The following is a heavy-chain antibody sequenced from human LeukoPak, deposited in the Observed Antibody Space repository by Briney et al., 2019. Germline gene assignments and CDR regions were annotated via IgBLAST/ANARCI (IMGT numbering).Heavy chain of an antibody. Sequence: SETLSLTCTVSGGSISSYYWSWIRQPAGKGLEWIGRIYTSGSTNYNPSLKSRVTMSVDTSKNQFSLKLSSVTAADTAVYYCARDDQNFGVVNRIFDPWGQGILVTVSS. J-gene: IGHJ5*02. D-gene: IGHD3-3*01. CDR1: GGSISSYY. V-gene: IGHV4-4*07. CDR2: IYTSGST. CDR3: ARDDQNFGVVNRIFDP.